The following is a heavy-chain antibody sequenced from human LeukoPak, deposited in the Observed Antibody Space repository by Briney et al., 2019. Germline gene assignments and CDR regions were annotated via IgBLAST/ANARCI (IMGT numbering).Heavy chain of an antibody. CDR2: INHSGST. CDR3: ARGNDYYDSSGFHY. CDR1: GGSFSGYY. D-gene: IGHD3-22*01. Sequence: KPSETLSLTCAVYGGSFSGYYWSWIRQPPGKGLEWIGEINHSGSTNYNPSLKSRVTISVDTSKNQFSLKLSSVTAADTAVYYCARGNDYYDSSGFHYWGQGTLVTVSS. J-gene: IGHJ4*02. V-gene: IGHV4-34*01.